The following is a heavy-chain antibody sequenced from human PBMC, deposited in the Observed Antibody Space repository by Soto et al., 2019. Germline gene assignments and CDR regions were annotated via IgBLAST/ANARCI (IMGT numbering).Heavy chain of an antibody. CDR3: ASAQNWGVRPYNWFDP. V-gene: IGHV1-69*01. CDR2: IIPIFGTA. Sequence: QVQLVQSGAEVKKPGSSVKVSCKASGGTFSSYAISWVRQAPGQGLEWMGGIIPIFGTANYAQKFQGRVTITADEYTSTAYMELSSLRAEDTAVYYCASAQNWGVRPYNWFDPLGQGTLGTVSS. J-gene: IGHJ5*02. D-gene: IGHD7-27*01. CDR1: GGTFSSYA.